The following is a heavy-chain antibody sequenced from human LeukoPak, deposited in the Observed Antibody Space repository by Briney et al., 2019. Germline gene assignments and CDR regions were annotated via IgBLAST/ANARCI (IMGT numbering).Heavy chain of an antibody. J-gene: IGHJ5*02. CDR3: ARRVAVADYDWFDP. Sequence: GESLKXSXXXXXXSFTXYWIGWVRQMPGKGLEWMGIIYPGDSDTRYSPSFQGQVTISADKSISTAYLQWSSLKASDTAMYYCARRVAVADYDWFDPWGQGTLVTVSS. CDR2: IYPGDSDT. V-gene: IGHV5-51*01. CDR1: XXSFTXYW. D-gene: IGHD6-19*01.